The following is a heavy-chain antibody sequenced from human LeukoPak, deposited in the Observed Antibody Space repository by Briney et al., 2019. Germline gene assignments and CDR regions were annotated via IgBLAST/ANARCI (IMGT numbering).Heavy chain of an antibody. CDR2: ISGSGDST. V-gene: IGHV3-23*01. Sequence: PGGSLRLSCAAPGFTFSSYAMSWVRQAPGKGPEGVSAISGSGDSTYYADSVKGRFTISRDNAKNSLYLQMNSLRAEDTAVYYCAREPGGTRSGYIYWGQGTLVTVSS. CDR3: AREPGGTRSGYIY. J-gene: IGHJ4*02. D-gene: IGHD3-22*01. CDR1: GFTFSSYA.